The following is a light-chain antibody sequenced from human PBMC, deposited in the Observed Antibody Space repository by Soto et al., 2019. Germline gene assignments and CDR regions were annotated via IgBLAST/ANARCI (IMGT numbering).Light chain of an antibody. Sequence: IQLTQSPSSLSASVRDRVTITCRASQGIDSYLAWYQQKPGKAPELLIYAASTLQSGVPSRFSGSGSGTEFTLTISSLQPEDFATYYCHQVDTYPYTFGQGTKLEIK. CDR2: AAS. V-gene: IGKV1-9*01. J-gene: IGKJ2*01. CDR1: QGIDSY. CDR3: HQVDTYPYT.